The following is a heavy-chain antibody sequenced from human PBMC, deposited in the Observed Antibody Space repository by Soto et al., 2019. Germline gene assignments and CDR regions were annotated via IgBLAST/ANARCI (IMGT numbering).Heavy chain of an antibody. V-gene: IGHV3-23*01. D-gene: IGHD6-13*01. Sequence: PGGSLRLSCAASGFTFSSYAMSWVRQAPGKGLKWVSAISGSGGSTYYADSVKGRFTISRDNSKYTLYLQMNSLRAEDTAVYYCAKVRYSSSWSFRDFDYWGQGTLVTVSS. CDR3: AKVRYSSSWSFRDFDY. CDR1: GFTFSSYA. CDR2: ISGSGGST. J-gene: IGHJ4*02.